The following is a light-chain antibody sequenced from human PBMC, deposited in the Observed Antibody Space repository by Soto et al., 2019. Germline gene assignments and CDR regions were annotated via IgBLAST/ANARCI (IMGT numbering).Light chain of an antibody. CDR3: SSYTSSISYV. CDR2: DVS. J-gene: IGLJ1*01. CDR1: SSDVGGYNY. V-gene: IGLV2-14*03. Sequence: SVRTQPASVSGAPGQSISISYTETSSDVGGYNYVSWYQRHPGEAPKLIIYDVSNRPSGVSDRFSGSKSGNTASLTISGLQAEDEADYYCSSYTSSISYVFGTGTKVTVL.